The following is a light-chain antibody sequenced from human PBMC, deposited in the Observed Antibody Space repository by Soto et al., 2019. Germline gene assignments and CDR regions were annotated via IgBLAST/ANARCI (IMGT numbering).Light chain of an antibody. CDR2: KAS. Sequence: DIQMTQSPSTLSASVGDRVTITCRASQSISSWLTWYQQKAGQDPKLLIYKASIVESGVPSRFSGSGSGTEFTLTISRLQPDDSATYYCQQYSYFATFGQGTRVEVK. CDR1: QSISSW. V-gene: IGKV1-5*03. CDR3: QQYSYFAT. J-gene: IGKJ1*01.